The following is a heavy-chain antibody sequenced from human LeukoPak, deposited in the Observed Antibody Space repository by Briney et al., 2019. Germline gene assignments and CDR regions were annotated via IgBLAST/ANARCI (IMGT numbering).Heavy chain of an antibody. Sequence: PGGSLRLSCAASGFTFNTYSMSWVRQPPGKGLEWVSAISTSGDSTYYTDSVKGRFIISRDNSKNTLYPQMHSLRDEDTAVYFCAKRRAAGIGSLYYFDSWGQGTLVTVSS. V-gene: IGHV3-23*01. CDR3: AKRRAAGIGSLYYFDS. CDR1: GFTFNTYS. CDR2: ISTSGDST. D-gene: IGHD1-14*01. J-gene: IGHJ4*02.